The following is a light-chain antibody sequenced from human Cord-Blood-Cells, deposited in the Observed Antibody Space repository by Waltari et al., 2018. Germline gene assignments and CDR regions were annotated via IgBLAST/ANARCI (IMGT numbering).Light chain of an antibody. V-gene: IGKV1-39*01. CDR3: QQSYSTPYS. J-gene: IGKJ2*03. CDR2: AAS. Sequence: DIQMTQSTSSLSAYVGARVTITCRASQSISSYLNWYQQKPGKAPKLLIYAASSLQSGVPSRFSGRGSGTDFTLTISSLQPEDFATYYCQQSYSTPYSSGQGTKLEIK. CDR1: QSISSY.